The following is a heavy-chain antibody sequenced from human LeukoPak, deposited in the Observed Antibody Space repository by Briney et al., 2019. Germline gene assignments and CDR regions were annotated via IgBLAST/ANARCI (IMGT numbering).Heavy chain of an antibody. CDR1: GYTFTCYW. D-gene: IGHD5-24*01. J-gene: IGHJ5*02. CDR2: ISPSGGST. V-gene: IGHV1-46*03. Sequence: ASVKVSCKAFGYTFTCYWMHWVRHAPGQGPEWMGVISPSGGSTIYAQKFNGRVTLTRDRSTSTDYLELSSLRSEDTAVSYFATDNSVRDEAWWFNPWGQGTLVTVSS. CDR3: ATDNSVRDEAWWFNP.